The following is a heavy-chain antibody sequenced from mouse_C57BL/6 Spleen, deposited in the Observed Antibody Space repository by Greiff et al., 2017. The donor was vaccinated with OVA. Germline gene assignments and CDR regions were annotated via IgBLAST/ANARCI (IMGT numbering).Heavy chain of an antibody. CDR1: GYSFTDYN. Sequence: VQLQQSGPELVKPGASVKISCKASGYSFTDYNMDWVKQSHGKSLEWIGDINPNNGGTIYNQKFKGKATLTVDKSSSTAYMELRSLTSEDTAVYYCARRGFDYWGQGTTLTVSS. CDR3: ARRGFDY. V-gene: IGHV1-18*01. CDR2: INPNNGGT. J-gene: IGHJ2*01.